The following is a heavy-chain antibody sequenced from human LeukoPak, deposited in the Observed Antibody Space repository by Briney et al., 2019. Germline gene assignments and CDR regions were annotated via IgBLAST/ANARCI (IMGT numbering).Heavy chain of an antibody. J-gene: IGHJ3*02. V-gene: IGHV1-8*01. CDR3: VKVSPPSDAFDI. D-gene: IGHD3-22*01. CDR1: GYTFTSYD. CDR2: MNPNSGNT. Sequence: ASVKVSCKASGYTFTSYDINWVRQATGQGLEWMGWMNPNSGNTGYAQKFQGRVTMTRNNSISTAYMELSSLRSEDTAVYYCVKVSPPSDAFDIWGQGTMVTVSS.